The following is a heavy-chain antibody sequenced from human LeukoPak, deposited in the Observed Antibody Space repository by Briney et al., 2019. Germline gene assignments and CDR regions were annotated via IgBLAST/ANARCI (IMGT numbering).Heavy chain of an antibody. CDR3: ARDRDVPAIGMDV. Sequence: PGESLRLSCAASGFTFVNAWMHWVRQAPGKGLEWVSSISSSSSYMYYADSVKGRFTISRDNAKNSLYLQMNSLRAEDTAVYYCARDRDVPAIGMDVWGQGTTVTVSS. V-gene: IGHV3-21*06. J-gene: IGHJ6*02. CDR2: ISSSSSYM. CDR1: GFTFVNAW.